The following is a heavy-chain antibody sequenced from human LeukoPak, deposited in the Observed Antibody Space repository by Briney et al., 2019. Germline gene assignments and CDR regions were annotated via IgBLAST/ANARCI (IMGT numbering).Heavy chain of an antibody. CDR1: GFIFSSYG. Sequence: HAGGFLRLSCAASGFIFSSYGMHWVRQAPGKGLEWVAVIWYDGSNKYYADSVKGRFTISRDNSKNTLYLQMNSLRAEDTALYYCAKDRYYYSSGSAGSYTIEYWGRGTLVTVSS. V-gene: IGHV3-33*06. CDR2: IWYDGSNK. D-gene: IGHD3-22*01. CDR3: AKDRYYYSSGSAGSYTIEY. J-gene: IGHJ4*02.